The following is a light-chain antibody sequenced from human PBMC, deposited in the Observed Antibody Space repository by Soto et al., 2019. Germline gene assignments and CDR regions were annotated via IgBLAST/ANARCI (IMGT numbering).Light chain of an antibody. V-gene: IGKV1-5*03. J-gene: IGKJ3*01. CDR2: KAS. CDR3: LQYNSYSLFT. CDR1: QSIGSW. Sequence: DIQMTQSPSTLSASVGDRVIITCRASQSIGSWLAWYQQKPGKAPKLLIYKASNLEGGVPSRFSGSGSGTEFTLTISSLQPDDLATYYCLQYNSYSLFTFGPGTKVDIK.